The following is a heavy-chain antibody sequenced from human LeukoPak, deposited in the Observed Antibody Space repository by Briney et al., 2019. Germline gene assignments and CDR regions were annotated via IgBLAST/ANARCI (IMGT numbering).Heavy chain of an antibody. Sequence: SQTLSLTCTVSGGSISSGTYYWTWVRQHPGKGLEWIGYIYYSGRTYYNPSLKSRVTISVDTSKNRFSLKLDSVTAADTAMYYCARDWGGAAAGGHNRFDPWGQGLLVTVS. CDR1: GGSISSGTYY. J-gene: IGHJ5*02. CDR2: IYYSGRT. V-gene: IGHV4-31*03. D-gene: IGHD6-13*01. CDR3: ARDWGGAAAGGHNRFDP.